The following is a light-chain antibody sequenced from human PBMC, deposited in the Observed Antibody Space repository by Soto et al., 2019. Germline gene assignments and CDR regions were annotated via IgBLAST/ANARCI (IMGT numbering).Light chain of an antibody. J-gene: IGLJ3*02. CDR2: RSN. CDR3: ASWDDSLRGVV. CDR1: SSNIGSNH. Sequence: SVLPQPPSASGTPGQRVTISCSGSSSNIGSNHVYWYQQLPGAAPKLLISRSNRRPSGVPDRFSGSRSGTSASLAISGLRSEDEADYYCASWDDSLRGVVFGGGTKLTVL. V-gene: IGLV1-47*01.